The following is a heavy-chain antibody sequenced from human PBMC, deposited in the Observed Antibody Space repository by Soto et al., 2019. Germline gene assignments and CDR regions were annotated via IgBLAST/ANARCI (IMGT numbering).Heavy chain of an antibody. V-gene: IGHV3-30-3*01. CDR3: ARAKSGGYSYGYGWFDP. J-gene: IGHJ5*02. D-gene: IGHD5-18*01. CDR1: GFTFSSYA. CDR2: ISYDGSNK. Sequence: PGRSLRLSCAASGFTFSSYAMHWVRQAPGKGLEWVAVISYDGSNKYYADSVKGRFTISRDNSKNTLYLQMNSLRAEDTAVYYCARAKSGGYSYGYGWFDPWGQGTLVTVSS.